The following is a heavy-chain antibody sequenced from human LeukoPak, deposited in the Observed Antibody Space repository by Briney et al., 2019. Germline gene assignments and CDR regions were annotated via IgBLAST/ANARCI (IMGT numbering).Heavy chain of an antibody. D-gene: IGHD3-10*01. CDR1: GGAITSGGYS. V-gene: IGHV4-30-2*01. J-gene: IGHJ5*01. Sequence: SQTLSLTCTVSGGAITSGGYSWNWIRQPPGKGLEWIGCIYDRGPAYYNPSLKSRFTISVDRPKNQFFLNVTSLTAADTSVYYCARSRQASGLFNSWGQGTLVVVSS. CDR2: IYDRGPA. CDR3: ARSRQASGLFNS.